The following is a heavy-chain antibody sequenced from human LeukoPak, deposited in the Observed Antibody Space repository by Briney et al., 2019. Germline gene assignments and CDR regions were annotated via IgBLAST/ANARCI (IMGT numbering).Heavy chain of an antibody. V-gene: IGHV3-7*01. CDR1: GFTFSTYW. D-gene: IGHD3-10*01. CDR3: VREVGGSGSY. J-gene: IGHJ4*02. Sequence: GGSQRLSCAASGFTFSTYWMHWVRQAPGKGLEWVANMNQDGGKKFYVDSVKGRFTISRDNAKNSLYLQMNSLRDEDTAVYYCVREVGGSGSYWGQGTLVTVSS. CDR2: MNQDGGKK.